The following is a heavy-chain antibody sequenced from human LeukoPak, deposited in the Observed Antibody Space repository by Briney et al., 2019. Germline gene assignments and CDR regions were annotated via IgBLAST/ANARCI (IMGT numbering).Heavy chain of an antibody. CDR2: ISASGATT. CDR1: GFTFNNFE. J-gene: IGHJ3*02. D-gene: IGHD3-22*01. V-gene: IGHV3-48*03. Sequence: GGSLTCSGSASGFTFNNFEMKWLRQAPGKGREGGSHISASGATTFLEDPVEGRITISRDNAKTSLYLKMNSLRAEDTAVYYCARGRVDYSDTSGLYGFDIWGQGTMVTVSS. CDR3: ARGRVDYSDTSGLYGFDI.